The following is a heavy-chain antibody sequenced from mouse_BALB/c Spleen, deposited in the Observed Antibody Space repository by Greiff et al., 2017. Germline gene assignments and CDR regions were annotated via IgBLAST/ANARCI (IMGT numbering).Heavy chain of an antibody. Sequence: EVKLVESGGGLVQPGGSRKLSCAASGFTFSSFGMHWVRQAPEKGLEWVAYISSGSSTIYYADTVKGRFTISRDNPKNTLFLQMTSLRSEDTAMYYCAGTGTAWFAYWGQGTLVTVSA. D-gene: IGHD4-1*01. CDR1: GFTFSSFG. J-gene: IGHJ3*01. V-gene: IGHV5-17*02. CDR2: ISSGSSTI. CDR3: AGTGTAWFAY.